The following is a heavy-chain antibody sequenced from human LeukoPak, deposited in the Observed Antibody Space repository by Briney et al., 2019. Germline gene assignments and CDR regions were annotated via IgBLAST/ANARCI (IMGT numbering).Heavy chain of an antibody. V-gene: IGHV2-5*01. CDR2: IYWNDEK. Sequence: ESGPTLVKPTQTLTLTCTFSGFSLSTSGVGVGWIRQPPGKALEWLALIYWNDEKRYSPSLKSRLTITKDTSKNQVVLTMTNKDPVDTPTYYCAHRGLRSGGFDYWGQGTLVTVSS. CDR1: GFSLSTSGVG. CDR3: AHRGLRSGGFDY. J-gene: IGHJ4*02. D-gene: IGHD4-17*01.